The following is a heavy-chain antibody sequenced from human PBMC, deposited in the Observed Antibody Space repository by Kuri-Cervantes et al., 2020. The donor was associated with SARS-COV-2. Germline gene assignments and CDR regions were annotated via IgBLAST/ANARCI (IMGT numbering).Heavy chain of an antibody. D-gene: IGHD5-18*01. Sequence: GGSLRLSCAASGFTFSSYAMHWVRQAPGKGLEWVAVISYDGSNKYYADSVKGRFTISRDNSKNTLYLQMNSLRAEDTAVYYCARVVFDTAIVYSDYWGQGTLVTVSS. J-gene: IGHJ4*02. CDR1: GFTFSSYA. V-gene: IGHV3-30*04. CDR2: ISYDGSNK. CDR3: ARVVFDTAIVYSDY.